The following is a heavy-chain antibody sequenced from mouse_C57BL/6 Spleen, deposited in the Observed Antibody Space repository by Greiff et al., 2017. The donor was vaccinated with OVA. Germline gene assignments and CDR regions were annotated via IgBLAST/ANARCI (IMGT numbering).Heavy chain of an antibody. CDR2: IYPGDGDT. CDR1: GYAFSSSW. J-gene: IGHJ2*01. Sequence: QVQLQQSGPELVKPGASVKISCKASGYAFSSSWMNWVKQRPGKGLEWIGRIYPGDGDTNYNGKFKGKATLTGDKSSSTAYMQLSSLTSEDSAVYFCARGGGTAQATWYFDYWGQGTTLTVSS. V-gene: IGHV1-82*01. CDR3: ARGGGTAQATWYFDY. D-gene: IGHD3-2*02.